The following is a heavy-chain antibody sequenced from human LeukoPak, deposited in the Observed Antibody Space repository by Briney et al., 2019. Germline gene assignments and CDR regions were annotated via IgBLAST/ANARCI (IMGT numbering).Heavy chain of an antibody. D-gene: IGHD6-6*01. CDR3: ASLGSGSRSSEAYLVGY. CDR1: GGSFSGYY. V-gene: IGHV4-34*01. J-gene: IGHJ4*02. Sequence: SETLSLTCAVYGGSFSGYYWSWIRQPPGKGLEWIGEINHSGSTNYNPSLKSRVTISVDTSKNQFSLKLSSVTAADTAVYYCASLGSGSRSSEAYLVGYWGQGTLVTVSS. CDR2: INHSGST.